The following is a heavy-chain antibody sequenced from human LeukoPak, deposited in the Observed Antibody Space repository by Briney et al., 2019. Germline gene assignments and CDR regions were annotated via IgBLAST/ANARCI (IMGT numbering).Heavy chain of an antibody. CDR1: AGSISSSGYY. J-gene: IGHJ3*02. D-gene: IGHD6-19*01. Sequence: SETLSLTCTVSAGSISSSGYYWGWIRQPPGKGLEWIGSIYYSGSTHYNPSLKSRVTISVDTSKNQFSLKLSSVTAADTAVYYCARGRAPQWGDDAFDIWGQGTMVTVSS. V-gene: IGHV4-39*07. CDR3: ARGRAPQWGDDAFDI. CDR2: IYYSGST.